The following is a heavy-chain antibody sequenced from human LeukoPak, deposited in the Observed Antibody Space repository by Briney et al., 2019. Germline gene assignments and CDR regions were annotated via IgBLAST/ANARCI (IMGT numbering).Heavy chain of an antibody. CDR2: LKPSGGST. CDR1: GYTVTNYY. Sequence: ASVKVSCKASGYTVTNYYLHWVRQAPGQGLEWMGILKPSGGSTSYSQKFQGRATLTRATSTSTVYMELSSLRSEDTAVYYCASVYNYGMDVWGQGTTVIVSS. V-gene: IGHV1-46*01. CDR3: ASVYNYGMDV. J-gene: IGHJ6*02.